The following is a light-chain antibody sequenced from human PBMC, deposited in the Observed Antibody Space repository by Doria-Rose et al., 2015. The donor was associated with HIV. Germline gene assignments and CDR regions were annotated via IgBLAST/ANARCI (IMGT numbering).Light chain of an antibody. Sequence: EIVLTQSPLSLSVTPGQPASISCRSSQSLVNSDGKTYLYWYLQKPGQSPQPLIYEVSNRFSGVPDRFSGSGSGTDFTLKISRVEPEDFGVYYCMQTILLPFTFGPGTTVDIK. CDR3: MQTILLPFT. CDR1: QSLVNSDGKTY. CDR2: EVS. J-gene: IGKJ3*01. V-gene: IGKV2D-29*02.